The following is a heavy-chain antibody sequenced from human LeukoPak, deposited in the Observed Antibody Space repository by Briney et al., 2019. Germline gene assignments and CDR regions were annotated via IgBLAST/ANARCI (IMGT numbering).Heavy chain of an antibody. V-gene: IGHV4-30-4*01. D-gene: IGHD3-22*01. CDR3: ASSPGVYYDSSGYSYYFDY. J-gene: IGHJ4*02. CDR1: GGSISSGDYY. Sequence: SETLSLTCTVSGGSISSGDYYWSWIRQPPGKGLEWIGYIYYSGSTYYNPSLKSRVTISVDTSKNQFSLKLSPVTAADTAVYYCASSPGVYYDSSGYSYYFDYWGQGTLVTVSS. CDR2: IYYSGST.